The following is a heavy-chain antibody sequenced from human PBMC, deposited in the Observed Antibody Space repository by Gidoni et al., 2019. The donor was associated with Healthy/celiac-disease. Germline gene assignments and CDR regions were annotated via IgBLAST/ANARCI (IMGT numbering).Heavy chain of an antibody. Sequence: EVQLVESGGGLVQPGRSLRLSCAASGFTFDDYAMHWVRQAPGKGLEWVSGISWNSGSIGYADSVKGRFTISRDNAKNSLYLQMNSLRAEDTALYYCAKSPTGLQSPTRFDYWGQGTLVTVSS. J-gene: IGHJ4*02. CDR3: AKSPTGLQSPTRFDY. V-gene: IGHV3-9*01. D-gene: IGHD4-4*01. CDR1: GFTFDDYA. CDR2: ISWNSGSI.